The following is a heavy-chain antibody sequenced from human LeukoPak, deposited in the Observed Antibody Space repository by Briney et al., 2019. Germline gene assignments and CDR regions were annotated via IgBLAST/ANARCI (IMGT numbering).Heavy chain of an antibody. CDR2: IYYSGST. Sequence: SQTLSLTCTVSGGSISSGGYYWSWIRQHPGKGLEWIGYIYYSGSTYYNPSLKSRVTISVDTSKNQFSLKLSSVTAADTAVYYCARGGPYSSGWYRGWYYFDYWGQGTLVTVSS. D-gene: IGHD6-19*01. CDR3: ARGGPYSSGWYRGWYYFDY. J-gene: IGHJ4*02. V-gene: IGHV4-31*03. CDR1: GGSISSGGYY.